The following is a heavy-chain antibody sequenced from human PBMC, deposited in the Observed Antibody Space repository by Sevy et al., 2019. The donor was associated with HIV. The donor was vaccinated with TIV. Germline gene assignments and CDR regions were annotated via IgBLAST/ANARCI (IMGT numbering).Heavy chain of an antibody. V-gene: IGHV3-33*01. CDR1: GFTFSDYG. D-gene: IGHD1-7*01. CDR2: IWPEGSNK. CDR3: AREERSGTTTSFDY. Sequence: GGSLRLSCAASGFTFSDYGMHWVRQAPGKGLEWVAVIWPEGSNKYYGDSVKGRFTISRDSSKNTLFLQMNSLRVDDTAVYYCAREERSGTTTSFDYWGQGALVTVSS. J-gene: IGHJ4*02.